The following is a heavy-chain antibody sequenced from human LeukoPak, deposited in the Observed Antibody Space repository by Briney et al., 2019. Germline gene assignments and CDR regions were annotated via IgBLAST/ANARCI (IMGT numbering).Heavy chain of an antibody. J-gene: IGHJ4*02. Sequence: SETLSLTCTVSGYSISSGYYWGWIRPPPGKGLEWIGSIYHSGSTYYNPSLKSRVTISVDTSKNQFSLKLSSVTAADTAVYYCARGWSYDFWSGYYTIPFDYWGQGTLVTVSS. V-gene: IGHV4-38-2*02. D-gene: IGHD3-3*01. CDR3: ARGWSYDFWSGYYTIPFDY. CDR1: GYSISSGYY. CDR2: IYHSGST.